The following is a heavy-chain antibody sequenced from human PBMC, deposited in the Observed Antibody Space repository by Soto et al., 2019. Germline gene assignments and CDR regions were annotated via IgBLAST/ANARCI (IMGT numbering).Heavy chain of an antibody. CDR2: ISSSGSGI. CDR3: ARAFSDAFDI. V-gene: IGHV3-11*01. CDR1: GFTFSDYY. J-gene: IGHJ3*02. Sequence: GGSLRLSCAASGFTFSDYYMTWIRQAPGKGLEWVSYISSSGSGIYYPDSVKGRFTISRDNAKKSLYLQMSSLRAEDTAVYYCARAFSDAFDIWGQGTMVTVSS.